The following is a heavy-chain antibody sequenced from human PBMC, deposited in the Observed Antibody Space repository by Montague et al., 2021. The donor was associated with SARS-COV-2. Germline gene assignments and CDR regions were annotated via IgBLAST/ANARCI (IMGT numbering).Heavy chain of an antibody. CDR3: AKDLVLRAARPDALDV. J-gene: IGHJ3*01. CDR2: ISSSTNII. V-gene: IGHV3-48*04. Sequence: SLRLSCAASGFTFSSYRVNWARQAPGKGLEWISYISSSTNIIYYADSVKGRFTISRDNARNSLYLQMNSLRVDDTAVYYCAKDLVLRAARPDALDVWGQGTVVTVSS. CDR1: GFTFSSYR. D-gene: IGHD6-6*01.